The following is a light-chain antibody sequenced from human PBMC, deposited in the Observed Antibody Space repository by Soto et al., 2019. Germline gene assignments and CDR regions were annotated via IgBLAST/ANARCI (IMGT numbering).Light chain of an antibody. CDR2: EVS. CDR3: SSYTTTYSVV. Sequence: QSALTQPASVSGSPGQSITISCTGTSSDVGLYNYVSWYQQHPGKVPKLMISEVSKRPSGVSNRFSGSKSGNTASLTISGLQAEDEADFYCSSYTTTYSVVFGEGTKVTVL. J-gene: IGLJ2*01. CDR1: SSDVGLYNY. V-gene: IGLV2-14*01.